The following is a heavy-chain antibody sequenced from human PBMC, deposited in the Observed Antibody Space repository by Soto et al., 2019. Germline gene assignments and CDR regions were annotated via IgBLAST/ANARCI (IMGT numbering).Heavy chain of an antibody. CDR3: ARALTVLDDILTGPIPAGWFDP. CDR1: GYTFTSYG. D-gene: IGHD3-9*01. J-gene: IGHJ5*02. Sequence: GASVKVSCKASGYTFTSYGISWVRQAPGQGLEWMGWISAYNGNTNYAQKLQGRVTMTTDTSTSTAYMELRSLRSDDTAVYYCARALTVLDDILTGPIPAGWFDPWGQGTLVTVSS. CDR2: ISAYNGNT. V-gene: IGHV1-18*01.